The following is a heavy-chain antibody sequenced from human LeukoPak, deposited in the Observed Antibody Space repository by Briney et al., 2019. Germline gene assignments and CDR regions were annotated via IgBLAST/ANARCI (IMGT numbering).Heavy chain of an antibody. D-gene: IGHD3-10*01. V-gene: IGHV4-31*03. CDR2: IYYSGST. CDR1: GVSISSGGYY. J-gene: IGHJ5*02. CDR3: AREELWFGEPHFHP. Sequence: SQTLSLTCTVSGVSISSGGYYWSWIRQHPGKGLEWIGYIYYSGSTYYNPSLKSRVTISVDTSKNQFSLKLSSVTAADTAVYYCAREELWFGEPHFHPGGRGTLVSVSS.